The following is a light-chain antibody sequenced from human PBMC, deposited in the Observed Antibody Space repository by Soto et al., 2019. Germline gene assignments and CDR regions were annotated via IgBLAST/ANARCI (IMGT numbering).Light chain of an antibody. CDR2: AAS. Sequence: IHMTHSPASLSASVSYRFTIIFRSSQSISNSLNWYQQKPGRAPKLLIYAASSLESAVPSRFSGSGSGTEFTLTISSLQPDDFATYYCQQYNSYSFGQGTRLEIK. V-gene: IGKV1-5*02. CDR3: QQYNSYS. CDR1: QSISNS. J-gene: IGKJ5*01.